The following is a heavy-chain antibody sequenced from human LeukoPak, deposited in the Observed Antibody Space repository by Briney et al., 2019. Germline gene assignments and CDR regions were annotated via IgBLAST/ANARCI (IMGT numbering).Heavy chain of an antibody. CDR2: ISYDGSNK. Sequence: PGGSLRLSCAASGFTFSSYAMHWVRQAPGKGLEWVAVISYDGSNKYYADSVKGRFTISRDNSKNTLYLQMNNLRAEDTAVYYCAREGYSYGWYWGQGTLVTVSS. J-gene: IGHJ4*02. CDR3: AREGYSYGWY. V-gene: IGHV3-30*04. D-gene: IGHD5-18*01. CDR1: GFTFSSYA.